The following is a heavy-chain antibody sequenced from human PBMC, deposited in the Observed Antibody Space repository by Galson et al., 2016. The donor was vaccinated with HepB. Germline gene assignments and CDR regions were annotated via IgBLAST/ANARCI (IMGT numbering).Heavy chain of an antibody. Sequence: SLRLSCAASGFTFKNYAMSWVRQAPGKGLEWVSSISGSGSEKYYVDSVKGRFTISRDNAKNSLYLQMNSLRAEDTAVYYCARSPTTQDTLDYYYGVDVWGQGTTVTVSS. CDR3: ARSPTTQDTLDYYYGVDV. CDR1: GFTFKNYA. D-gene: IGHD1-7*01. J-gene: IGHJ6*02. CDR2: ISGSGSEK. V-gene: IGHV3-7*03.